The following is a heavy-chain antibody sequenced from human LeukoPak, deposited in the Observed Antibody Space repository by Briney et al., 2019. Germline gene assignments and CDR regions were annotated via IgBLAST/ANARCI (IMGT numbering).Heavy chain of an antibody. CDR3: ARDGGSYSGFDY. CDR1: GFTFSAYA. J-gene: IGHJ4*02. V-gene: IGHV4-34*01. CDR2: INHSGST. D-gene: IGHD1-26*01. Sequence: GSLRLSCAASGFTFSAYAMSWIRQPPGKGLEWIGEINHSGSTNYNPSLKSRVTISVDTSKNQFSLKLSSVTAADTAVYYCARDGGSYSGFDYWGQGTLVTVSS.